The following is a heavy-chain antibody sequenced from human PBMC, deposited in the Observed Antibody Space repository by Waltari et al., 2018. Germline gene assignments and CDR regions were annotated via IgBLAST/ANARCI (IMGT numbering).Heavy chain of an antibody. CDR2: ISSSSSTI. CDR1: GFTFSSYS. D-gene: IGHD1-26*01. V-gene: IGHV3-48*04. CDR3: ARDQYSGSPGYFDY. Sequence: EVQLVESGGGLVQPGGSLRLSCAASGFTFSSYSMNWVRQAPGKGLEWCSYISSSSSTIYYVDSVKGRFTISRDNAKNSLYLQMNSLRAEDTAVYYCARDQYSGSPGYFDYWGQGTLVTVSS. J-gene: IGHJ4*02.